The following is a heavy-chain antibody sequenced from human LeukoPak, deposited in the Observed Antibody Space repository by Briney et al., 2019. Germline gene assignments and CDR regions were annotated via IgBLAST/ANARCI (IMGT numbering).Heavy chain of an antibody. CDR2: FHNSGTS. V-gene: IGHV4-59*01. CDR1: DDSISDYY. J-gene: IGHJ5*02. Sequence: SETLSLTCTVSDDSISDYYRGWIRQPPGKGLEWIGYFHNSGTSTYNPSLKSRVTISADTSKNQFSLKLSSVTAADTAVYYCATHNWNDQGNWFDPWGQGTLVTVSS. D-gene: IGHD1-20*01. CDR3: ATHNWNDQGNWFDP.